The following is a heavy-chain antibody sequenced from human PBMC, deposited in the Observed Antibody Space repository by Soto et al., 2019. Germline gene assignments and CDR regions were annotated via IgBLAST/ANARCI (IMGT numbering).Heavy chain of an antibody. D-gene: IGHD6-19*01. Sequence: QVQLLQSGTEVKKPGSSVKVSCQASGGTFSSYTITWVRQAPGPGLEWMGGIIPSFGTTTYAQKFQGRVTGPAGAPTGTAATELGTLGPEDTAVYYCARSLKQGLAPSPCWLDPRCQGTVVIVSS. CDR1: GGTFSSYT. CDR2: IIPSFGTT. CDR3: ARSLKQGLAPSPCWLDP. V-gene: IGHV1-69*01. J-gene: IGHJ5*02.